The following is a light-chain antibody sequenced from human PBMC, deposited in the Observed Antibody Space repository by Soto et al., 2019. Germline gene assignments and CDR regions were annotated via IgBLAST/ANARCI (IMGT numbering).Light chain of an antibody. CDR2: DSS. CDR1: QSVSSY. CDR3: HHLFNSPRVT. Sequence: EIVLTQSPATLSLSPGERATLSCRASQSVSSYLSWYQQKPGQATRLLIYDSSNRATGIPASFSGGGSGTDFTLTISSLAPEDFAVYYWHHLFNSPRVTVGQGTKLEIK. J-gene: IGKJ2*01. V-gene: IGKV3-11*01.